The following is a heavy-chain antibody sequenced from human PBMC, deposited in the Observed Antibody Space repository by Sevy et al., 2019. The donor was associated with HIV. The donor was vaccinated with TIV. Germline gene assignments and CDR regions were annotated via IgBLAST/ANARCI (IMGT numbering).Heavy chain of an antibody. J-gene: IGHJ6*03. CDR1: GFTFGDYY. CDR2: IRSSGSTA. V-gene: IGHV3-11*04. D-gene: IGHD3-9*01. Sequence: GGSLRLSCAASGFTFGDYYMSWIRQAPGKGLEWISYIRSSGSTAYYADSVKGRFTISRDNAVRSLSLQMDSLRDEDTVVYFCARIAFQYFVLKYFYIDVWGKGTTVTVSS. CDR3: ARIAFQYFVLKYFYIDV.